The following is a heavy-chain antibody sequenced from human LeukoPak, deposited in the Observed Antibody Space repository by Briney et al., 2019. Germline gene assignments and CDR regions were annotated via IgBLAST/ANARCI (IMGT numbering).Heavy chain of an antibody. CDR3: ARDTKTGGAWSFDS. J-gene: IGHJ4*02. Sequence: PSETLSLTCAVSGDSISSNNWWNWVRQPPGKGLEWIGEIFHSGSVNYNPSLKSRVTISVGKSNNQFSLNLISVTAADTAVYYCARDTKTGGAWSFDSWGQGMLVTVSS. D-gene: IGHD2-8*02. CDR2: IFHSGSV. V-gene: IGHV4-4*02. CDR1: GDSISSNNW.